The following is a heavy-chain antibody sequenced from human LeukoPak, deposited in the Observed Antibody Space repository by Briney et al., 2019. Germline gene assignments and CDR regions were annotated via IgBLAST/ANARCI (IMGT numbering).Heavy chain of an antibody. J-gene: IGHJ4*02. D-gene: IGHD1-26*01. Sequence: PGGSLRLSCAASGFTVSNAWMSWVRQAPGKGLEWVGRIKSKSDGGTTDYAAPVKGRFTISRDDSENTLYLQMSSLKTEDTAVYHCTTDLGIVAALDYWGGGTLVTVSS. CDR2: IKSKSDGGTT. CDR3: TTDLGIVAALDY. CDR1: GFTVSNAW. V-gene: IGHV3-15*01.